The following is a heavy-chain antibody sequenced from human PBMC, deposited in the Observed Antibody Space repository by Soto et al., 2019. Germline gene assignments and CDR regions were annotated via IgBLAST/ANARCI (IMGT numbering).Heavy chain of an antibody. V-gene: IGHV1-18*01. D-gene: IGHD2-15*01. CDR1: GYTFTSYG. CDR2: ISAYNGNT. Sequence: QVQLVQSGAEVKKPGASVKVSCKASGYTFTSYGISWVRQAPGQGLEWMGWISAYNGNTNYAQKLQGRVTMTTDTXTXXAYMELRSLRSDDTAVYYCARDLRCSGGSCYSGDYWGQGTLVTVSS. J-gene: IGHJ4*02. CDR3: ARDLRCSGGSCYSGDY.